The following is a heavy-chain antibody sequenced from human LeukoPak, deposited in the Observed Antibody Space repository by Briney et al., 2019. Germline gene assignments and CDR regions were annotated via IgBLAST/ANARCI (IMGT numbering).Heavy chain of an antibody. J-gene: IGHJ4*02. D-gene: IGHD3-22*01. CDR2: ISSSSSYI. CDR1: GFTFSSYE. CDR3: ARLTTGPFYFDY. Sequence: GGSLRLSCAASGFTFSSYEMNWVRQAPGKGLEWVSSISSSSSYIYYADSVKGRFTISRDNAKNSLYVQMNSLRAEDTAVYYCARLTTGPFYFDYWGQGTLVTVSS. V-gene: IGHV3-21*01.